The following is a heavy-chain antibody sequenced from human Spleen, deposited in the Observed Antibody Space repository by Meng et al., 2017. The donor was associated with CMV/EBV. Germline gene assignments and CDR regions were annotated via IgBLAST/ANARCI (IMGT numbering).Heavy chain of an antibody. CDR3: ARGTWFGEMDV. V-gene: IGHV4-39*07. D-gene: IGHD3-10*01. CDR2: IYYSGST. CDR1: GGSISSSSHY. J-gene: IGHJ6*02. Sequence: SETLSLTCTVSGGSISSSSHYWGWIRQPPGKGLEWIGSIYYSGSTYYNPSLKSRVTISVDTSKNQFSLKLTSVTAADTALYYCARGTWFGEMDVWGQGTTVTVSS.